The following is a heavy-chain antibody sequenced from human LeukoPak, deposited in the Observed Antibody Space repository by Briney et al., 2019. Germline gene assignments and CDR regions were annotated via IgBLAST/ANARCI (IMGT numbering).Heavy chain of an antibody. CDR1: GFTFSNYW. CDR2: INENGNEK. V-gene: IGHV3-7*01. D-gene: IGHD6-19*01. J-gene: IGHJ4*02. Sequence: GGSLRLSCSVSGFTFSNYWMTWVRQAPGRGLECLAIINENGNEKHHVDSVKGRFTISRDNAMTLLFLEMNSLRDEDTALYYCARDGSVAYHTAFDYWGQGTLVSVS. CDR3: ARDGSVAYHTAFDY.